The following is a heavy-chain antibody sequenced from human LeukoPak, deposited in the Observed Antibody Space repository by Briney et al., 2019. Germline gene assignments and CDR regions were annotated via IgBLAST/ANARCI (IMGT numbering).Heavy chain of an antibody. D-gene: IGHD2-8*02. CDR2: ISGSGGNT. CDR1: GFTFYNYA. J-gene: IGHJ5*02. V-gene: IGHV3-23*01. CDR3: AKPLGYCTGGVCYSNYFDP. Sequence: GGSLRLSCAASGFTFYNYAMSWVRQAPGKGLEWVSTISGSGGNTYYADSVKGRFTISGDNSENTLYLQMNSLRAEDTAVYYCAKPLGYCTGGVCYSNYFDPWGQGTLVTVSS.